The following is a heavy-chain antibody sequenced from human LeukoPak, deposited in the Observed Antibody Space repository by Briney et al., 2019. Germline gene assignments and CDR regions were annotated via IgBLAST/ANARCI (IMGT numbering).Heavy chain of an antibody. V-gene: IGHV3-30*18. CDR2: ISYDGSNK. CDR3: AKTRLGYSSGWPFDY. Sequence: GGSLRLSCAASGFTFSSYGMHWVRQAPGKGLEWVAVISYDGSNKYYADSVKGRFTISRDNSKNTLYLQMNSLRAEDTAVYYCAKTRLGYSSGWPFDYWGQGTLVTVSS. D-gene: IGHD6-25*01. CDR1: GFTFSSYG. J-gene: IGHJ4*02.